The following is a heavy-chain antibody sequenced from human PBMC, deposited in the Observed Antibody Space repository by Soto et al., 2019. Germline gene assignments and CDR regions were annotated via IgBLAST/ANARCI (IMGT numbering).Heavy chain of an antibody. CDR1: GYTFTGYG. J-gene: IGHJ4*02. Sequence: QVQLVQSGTEVKKPGASVKVSCKASGYTFTGYGISWVRQAPGQGLEWMGWISAYNGDTNYAQKLQGRVTMTTDTSTTTAYRDLRSLRSDDTGVYYCARGLISRGYSYSFDYWGQGTLVTVSS. V-gene: IGHV1-18*01. CDR2: ISAYNGDT. CDR3: ARGLISRGYSYSFDY. D-gene: IGHD5-18*01.